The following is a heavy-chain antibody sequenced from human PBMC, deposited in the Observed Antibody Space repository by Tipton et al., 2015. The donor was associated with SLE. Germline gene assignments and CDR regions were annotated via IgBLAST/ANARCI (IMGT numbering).Heavy chain of an antibody. J-gene: IGHJ6*03. CDR3: AKDNGRTCQILLDYMDV. V-gene: IGHV3-9*01. CDR2: ISWNSGTI. CDR1: GFTFDDFV. D-gene: IGHD2-8*01. Sequence: LRLSCAASGFTFDDFVMHWVRQAPGKGLEWVSGISWNSGTIAYADSVQGRFTISRDNAKNSLYLQMNSLRAEDTALYYCAKDNGRTCQILLDYMDVWGKGTTVTVS.